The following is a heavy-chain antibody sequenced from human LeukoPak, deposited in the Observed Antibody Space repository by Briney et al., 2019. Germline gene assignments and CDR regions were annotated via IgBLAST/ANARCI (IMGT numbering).Heavy chain of an antibody. CDR1: GFTFSSYW. D-gene: IGHD6-6*01. V-gene: IGHV3-7*01. CDR2: IKQDGSEK. CDR3: ARDRLGFYSSSSHVD. Sequence: PGGSLRLSCAASGFTFSSYWMSWVRQAPGKGLEWLANIKQDGSEKYYVDSVKGRFTISRDNAKNSLYLQMNSLRAEDTAVYYCARDRLGFYSSSSHVDWGQGTLVTVSS. J-gene: IGHJ4*02.